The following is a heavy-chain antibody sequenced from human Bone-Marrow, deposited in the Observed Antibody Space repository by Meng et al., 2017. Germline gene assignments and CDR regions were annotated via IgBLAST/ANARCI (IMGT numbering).Heavy chain of an antibody. J-gene: IGHJ4*02. D-gene: IGHD5-18*01. CDR3: ARRYSYGARRNFDY. Sequence: QVEMGQAGAEGKQPRASVKVSCNASGYTFTSYDIDWVRQATGQGLEWMGWMNPNSGNTGYAQKFQGRVTMTRNNSISTAYMELSSLRSEDKAVYYCARRYSYGARRNFDYWGQGTLVTVSS. CDR2: MNPNSGNT. CDR1: GYTFTSYD. V-gene: IGHV1-8*01.